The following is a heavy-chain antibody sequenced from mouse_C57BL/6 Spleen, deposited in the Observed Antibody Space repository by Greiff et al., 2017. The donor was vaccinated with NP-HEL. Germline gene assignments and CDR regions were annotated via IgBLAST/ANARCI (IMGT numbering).Heavy chain of an antibody. D-gene: IGHD1-1*01. J-gene: IGHJ4*01. V-gene: IGHV1-54*01. CDR1: GYAFTNYL. CDR3: ARTGSSPYYDAMDY. Sequence: VQLQESGAELVRPGTSVKVSCKASGYAFTNYLIEWVKQRPGQGLEWIGVINPGSGGTHYNEKFKGKATLTADKSSSTAYMQLSSLTSEDSAVYCCARTGSSPYYDAMDYWGQGTSVTVSS. CDR2: INPGSGGT.